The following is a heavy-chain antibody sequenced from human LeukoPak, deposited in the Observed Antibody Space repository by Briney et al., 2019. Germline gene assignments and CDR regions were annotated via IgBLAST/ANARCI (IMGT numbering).Heavy chain of an antibody. V-gene: IGHV1-2*02. CDR1: GYTFTGYY. J-gene: IGHJ4*02. Sequence: ASVKVSCKASGYTFTGYYMHWVRQAPGQGLEWMGWINPNSGGTNYAQKFQGRVTMTRDTSISTAYMELSRLRSDDTAVYYCARDVGEASGYLFDYWGKGTLVTVSS. CDR2: INPNSGGT. D-gene: IGHD3-10*01. CDR3: ARDVGEASGYLFDY.